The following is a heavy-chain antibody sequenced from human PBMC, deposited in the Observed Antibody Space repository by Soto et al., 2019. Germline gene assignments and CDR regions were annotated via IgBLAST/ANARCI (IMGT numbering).Heavy chain of an antibody. D-gene: IGHD3-22*01. J-gene: IGHJ4*02. V-gene: IGHV3-53*01. CDR2: IYSGGST. Sequence: WVRQAPVRCLECVSVIYSGGSTKFADSVKGRFTISRDNSKNTLYLQMNSLRAEDTAVYYCARGLGRAYYDSSSYFHLDYWGQGTLVTVSS. CDR3: ARGLGRAYYDSSSYFHLDY.